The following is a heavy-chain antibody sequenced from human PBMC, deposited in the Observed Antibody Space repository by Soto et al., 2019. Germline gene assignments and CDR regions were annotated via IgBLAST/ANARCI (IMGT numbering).Heavy chain of an antibody. D-gene: IGHD2-2*01. V-gene: IGHV4-59*01. CDR2: VHSSGLT. J-gene: IGHJ3*02. CDR1: GGSISDYY. CDR3: ARWGDVLIIPAARVRAFDI. Sequence: QVELQESGPGLVKPSETLSLTCTVSGGSISDYYWAWIRQPPGKGLEWIAYVHSSGLTNYNPSLKSRVTISIDTSRNQFSLNLNSVTAADTAVYYCARWGDVLIIPAARVRAFDIWGQGTMVTVSS.